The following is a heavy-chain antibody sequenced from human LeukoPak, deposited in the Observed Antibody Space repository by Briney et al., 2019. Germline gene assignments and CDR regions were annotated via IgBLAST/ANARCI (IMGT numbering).Heavy chain of an antibody. CDR2: INPDSGGT. CDR3: ARDTYYYGSGSEY. CDR1: GYTFTGYY. V-gene: IGHV1-2*02. J-gene: IGHJ4*02. D-gene: IGHD3-10*01. Sequence: ASVKVSCKAAGYTFTGYYMHWVRQAPGQGLEWMGWINPDSGGTNYAQKFQGRVTMTRDTSISTAYMELSRLRSEDTAVYYCARDTYYYGSGSEYWGQGTLVTVSS.